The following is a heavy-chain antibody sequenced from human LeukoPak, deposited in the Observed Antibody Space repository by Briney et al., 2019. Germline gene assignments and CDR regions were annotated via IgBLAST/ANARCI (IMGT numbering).Heavy chain of an antibody. D-gene: IGHD2-2*01. V-gene: IGHV1-69*13. CDR2: IIPIFGTA. CDR3: CVCSSTSCYLSYYYYGMDV. CDR1: GGTFISYA. J-gene: IGHJ6*02. Sequence: ASVKVSCKASGGTFISYAISWVRQAPGQGLEWMGGIIPIFGTANYAQKFQGRVTITADESTSTAYMELSSLRSEDTAVYYCCVCSSTSCYLSYYYYGMDVWGQGTTVTVSS.